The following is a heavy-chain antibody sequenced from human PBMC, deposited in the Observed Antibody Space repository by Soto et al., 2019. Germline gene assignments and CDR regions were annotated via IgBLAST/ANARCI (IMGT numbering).Heavy chain of an antibody. CDR1: GYTLTELS. V-gene: IGHV1-24*01. D-gene: IGHD3-16*02. J-gene: IGHJ4*02. CDR2: FDPEDGET. Sequence: ASVKVSCKVSGYTLTELSMHWLRQSAGKGLEWMGGFDPEDGETIYAQKFQGRVTMTEDTSTDTAYMELSSLRSEDTAVYYCAVMITFGGVIVTPFDYWGQGTLVTVSS. CDR3: AVMITFGGVIVTPFDY.